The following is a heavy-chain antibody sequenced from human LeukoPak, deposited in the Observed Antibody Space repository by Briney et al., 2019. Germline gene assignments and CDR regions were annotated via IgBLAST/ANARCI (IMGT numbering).Heavy chain of an antibody. D-gene: IGHD3-10*01. CDR3: ARDLPDTPMVLRLHYGMDV. Sequence: ASVKVSCKASGYTFTGYYIHWVRQAPGQGLEWMGWSNPNDGDKNYVQKFQGRVTMTRDTSISTAYMELSRLRSDDSGVYYCARDLPDTPMVLRLHYGMDVWGQGTTVTVSS. J-gene: IGHJ6*02. V-gene: IGHV1-2*02. CDR2: SNPNDGDK. CDR1: GYTFTGYY.